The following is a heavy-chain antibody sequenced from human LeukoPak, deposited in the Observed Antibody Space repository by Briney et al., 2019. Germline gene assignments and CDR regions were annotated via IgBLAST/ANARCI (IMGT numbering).Heavy chain of an antibody. CDR3: ASSDEWRPGTDWSTPVDVFDL. J-gene: IGHJ3*01. CDR2: IHYSGST. Sequence: SETLSLTCTVSGGSIRGYYWSWIRQPPGKGLEWIGYIHYSGSTKYNPSLQSRVTISVDTSKNQFSLKLSSVTAADTAAYKCASSDEWRPGTDWSTPVDVFDLWGQGTMVTVSS. CDR1: GGSIRGYY. V-gene: IGHV4-59*01. D-gene: IGHD2-21*01.